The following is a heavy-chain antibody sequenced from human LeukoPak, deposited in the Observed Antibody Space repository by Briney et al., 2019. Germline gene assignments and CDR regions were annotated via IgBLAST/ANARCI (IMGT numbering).Heavy chain of an antibody. Sequence: PSETLSLTCTVSGGSISSSDDYWGWIRQPPGKGLEWIGSIYYSGITFYNPSLKSRVTISVDTSKNQFSLKLSSVTAADTAVYYCARGYSYGRFDYWGQGTLVTVSS. CDR2: IYYSGIT. D-gene: IGHD5-18*01. V-gene: IGHV4-39*07. CDR3: ARGYSYGRFDY. CDR1: GGSISSSDDY. J-gene: IGHJ4*02.